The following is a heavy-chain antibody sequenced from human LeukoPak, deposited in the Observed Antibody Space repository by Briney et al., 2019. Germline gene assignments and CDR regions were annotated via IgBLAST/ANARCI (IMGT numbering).Heavy chain of an antibody. V-gene: IGHV3-7*03. CDR1: GFTVSSNY. D-gene: IGHD5-18*01. CDR2: IKKGGSEK. J-gene: IGHJ4*02. Sequence: GGSLRLSCAASGFTVSSNYMSWVRQAPGKGLEWVANIKKGGSEKYYVDSVKGRFTISRDNAKTSLYLQMNSLRSEDTAVYYCARVGYSYGTTYHYWGQGTLVTVSS. CDR3: ARVGYSYGTTYHY.